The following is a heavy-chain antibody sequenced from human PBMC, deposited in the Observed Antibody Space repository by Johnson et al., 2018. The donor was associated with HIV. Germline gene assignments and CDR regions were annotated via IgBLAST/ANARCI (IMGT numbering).Heavy chain of an antibody. J-gene: IGHJ3*02. D-gene: IGHD2/OR15-2a*01. Sequence: QVQLVESGGGLVQPGGSLRLSCAASGFTFDDYTMHWVRQAPGKGLEWVAVISYYGSNKYYADSVKGRFTISRYNSKNTLYLQMNILRPEDTALYFCESDAKLPLPSGTIFYAFDIWGHGTLVTVSS. CDR1: GFTFDDYT. CDR3: ESDAKLPLPSGTIFYAFDI. CDR2: ISYYGSNK. V-gene: IGHV3-30*03.